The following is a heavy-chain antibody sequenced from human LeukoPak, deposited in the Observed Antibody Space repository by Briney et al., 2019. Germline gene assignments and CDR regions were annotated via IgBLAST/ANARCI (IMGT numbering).Heavy chain of an antibody. CDR3: ARDQGGVGY. J-gene: IGHJ4*02. CDR1: GFTFSNSA. D-gene: IGHD2-8*02. V-gene: IGHV3-23*01. CDR2: ISGSDSST. Sequence: GGSLRLSCAASGFTFSNSAMSWVRQAPGKGLEWVSTISGSDSSTYYADSVKGRFTISRDNSKNTLYLQMNSLRAEDTAVYYCARDQGGVGYWGQGTLVTVSS.